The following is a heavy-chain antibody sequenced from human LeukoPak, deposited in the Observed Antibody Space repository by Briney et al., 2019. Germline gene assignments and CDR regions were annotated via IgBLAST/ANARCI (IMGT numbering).Heavy chain of an antibody. Sequence: PGGSLRLSCAASGFTFSSYEMNWVRQAPGKGLEGVSYISSSGSTIYYADSVKGRFTISRDNAKNSLYLQMNSLRAEDTAVYYCARDSSGWHYYFDYWGQGTLVTVSS. CDR1: GFTFSSYE. CDR2: ISSSGSTI. J-gene: IGHJ4*02. V-gene: IGHV3-48*03. D-gene: IGHD6-19*01. CDR3: ARDSSGWHYYFDY.